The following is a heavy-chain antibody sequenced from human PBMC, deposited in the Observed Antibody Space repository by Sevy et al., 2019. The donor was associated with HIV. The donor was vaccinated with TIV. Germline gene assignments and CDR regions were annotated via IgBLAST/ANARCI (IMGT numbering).Heavy chain of an antibody. V-gene: IGHV3-30-3*01. CDR3: ARAILTKRTGWGDAFDI. CDR2: KSYDGSNK. D-gene: IGHD6-19*01. Sequence: GGSLRLSCAASGFTFSSYAMHWVRQAPGKGLEWVAVKSYDGSNKYYADSVKGRFTISRDNSKNTLYLQMNSLRAEDTAVYYCARAILTKRTGWGDAFDIWGQGTMVTVSS. CDR1: GFTFSSYA. J-gene: IGHJ3*02.